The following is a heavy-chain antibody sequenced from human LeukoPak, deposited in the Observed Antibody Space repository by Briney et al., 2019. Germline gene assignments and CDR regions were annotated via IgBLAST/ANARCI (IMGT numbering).Heavy chain of an antibody. D-gene: IGHD4-11*01. CDR2: FYYGGST. J-gene: IGHJ6*02. Sequence: SETLSLTCTVSGGSISPHFWSWLRQPPGKGLECIGYFYYGGSTNYNPSLKSRVTISVDTSKNQFSLKVTSVTAADTAVYYCARQYSSYLGERTRYHYGMDVWGQGTTVTVSS. CDR3: ARQYSSYLGERTRYHYGMDV. CDR1: GGSISPHF. V-gene: IGHV4-59*08.